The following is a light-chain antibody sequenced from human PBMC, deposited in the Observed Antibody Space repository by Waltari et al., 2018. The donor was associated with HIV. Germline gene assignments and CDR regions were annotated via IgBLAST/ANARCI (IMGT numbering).Light chain of an antibody. CDR1: RSHLGARYA. Sequence: QSALTQPPSVSGAPGQRVTIPRTGRRSHLGARYAVHRYPQFPGTAPTLRIYENSNRPSGVPARFSGSKSGTSSSLAITGLQAEDEADYYCQSYDSSLRVGVFGGGTKLTVL. CDR3: QSYDSSLRVGV. V-gene: IGLV1-40*01. CDR2: ENS. J-gene: IGLJ3*02.